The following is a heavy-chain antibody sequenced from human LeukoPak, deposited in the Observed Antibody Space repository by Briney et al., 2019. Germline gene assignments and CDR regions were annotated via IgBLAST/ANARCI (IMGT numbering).Heavy chain of an antibody. CDR3: AKHSGVNYVILTGYYSGYYYYGMDV. J-gene: IGHJ6*02. D-gene: IGHD3-9*01. V-gene: IGHV3-30*02. CDR2: IRYDGSNK. CDR1: GFTFSSYG. Sequence: GGSLRLSCAASGFTFSSYGMHWVRQAPGKGLEWVAFIRYDGSNKYYADSVKGRFTISRDNSKNTLYLQMNSLRAEDTAVYYCAKHSGVNYVILTGYYSGYYYYGMDVWGQGTTVTVSS.